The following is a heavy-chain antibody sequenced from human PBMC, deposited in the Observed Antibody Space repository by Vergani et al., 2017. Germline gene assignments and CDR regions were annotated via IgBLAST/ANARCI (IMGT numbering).Heavy chain of an antibody. CDR2: IKQDGSGK. D-gene: IGHD6-13*01. CDR1: GFTFDDYT. J-gene: IGHJ1*01. Sequence: EVQLVESGGVVVQPGGSLRLSCAASGFTFDDYTMHWVRQAPGKGLEWVANIKQDGSGKYYVDSVKGRFTISRDNPKNSLDLQMNSLGAEDTAVYYCARPGGIGVGGTVGYWGQGTLVTVSS. V-gene: IGHV3-7*03. CDR3: ARPGGIGVGGTVGY.